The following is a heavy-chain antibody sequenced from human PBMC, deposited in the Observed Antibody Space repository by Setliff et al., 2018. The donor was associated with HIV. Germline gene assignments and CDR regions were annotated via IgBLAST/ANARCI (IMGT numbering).Heavy chain of an antibody. D-gene: IGHD4-17*01. CDR1: GGSISSYY. CDR2: MFVGESP. Sequence: SETLSLTCTVSGGSISSYYWSWIRQPAGKGLEWVGRMFVGESPNYNPSLKSRLSISVDTSKRQFSLKLSSVTAADTAVYYCARVQMAYAAFDVWGQGTMVTVSS. J-gene: IGHJ3*01. CDR3: ARVQMAYAAFDV. V-gene: IGHV4-4*07.